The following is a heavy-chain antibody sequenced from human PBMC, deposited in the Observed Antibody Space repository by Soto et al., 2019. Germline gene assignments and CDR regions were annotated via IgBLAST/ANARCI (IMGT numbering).Heavy chain of an antibody. CDR2: IYYSGST. Sequence: QLQLQESGPGLVKPSETLSLTCTVSGGSISSSSYYWGWIRQPPGKGLEWIGSIYYSGSTYYNPSLKSRVTISVDTSKNQFSLKLSSVTAADTAVYYCARRGTRVYYDSSGYVPWGQGTLVTVSS. D-gene: IGHD3-22*01. CDR1: GGSISSSSYY. J-gene: IGHJ5*02. CDR3: ARRGTRVYYDSSGYVP. V-gene: IGHV4-39*01.